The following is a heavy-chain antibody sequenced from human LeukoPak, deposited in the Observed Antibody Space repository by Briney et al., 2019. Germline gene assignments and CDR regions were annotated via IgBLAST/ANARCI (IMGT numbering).Heavy chain of an antibody. CDR2: INSDESST. D-gene: IGHD3-10*01. V-gene: IGHV3-74*01. J-gene: IGHJ4*02. CDR3: ARGFPARGSGSYRDYFDY. CDR1: GFTFSSYW. Sequence: GGSLRLSCAASGFTFSSYWMHWVRQAPGKGLVWVSRINSDESSTSYADSVKGRFTISRDNAKNTLYLQMNSLRAEDTAVYYCARGFPARGSGSYRDYFDYWGQGTLVTVSS.